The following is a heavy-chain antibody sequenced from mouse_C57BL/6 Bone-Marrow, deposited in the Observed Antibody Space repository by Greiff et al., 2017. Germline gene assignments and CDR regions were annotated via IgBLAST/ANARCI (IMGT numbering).Heavy chain of an antibody. V-gene: IGHV3-6*01. CDR1: GYSITSGYY. Sequence: EVQRVESGPGLVKPSQSLSLTCSVTGYSITSGYYWNWIRQFPGNKLEWMGYISYDGSNNYNPSLKNRISITRDTSKNQFFLKLNSVTTEDTATYYGAREGLYYYGSSLYYFDYWGQGTTLTVSS. CDR2: ISYDGSN. CDR3: AREGLYYYGSSLYYFDY. D-gene: IGHD1-1*01. J-gene: IGHJ2*01.